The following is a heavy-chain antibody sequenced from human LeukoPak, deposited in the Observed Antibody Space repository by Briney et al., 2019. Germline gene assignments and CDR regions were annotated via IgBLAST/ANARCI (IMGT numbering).Heavy chain of an antibody. D-gene: IGHD3-22*01. CDR1: GYTFTSYG. Sequence: GASVKVSCKASGYTFTSYGISWVRQAPGQGLEWMGWISSYNRNTNYAHKFQGRVTMTEDTSTDTAYMELSSLRSEDTAVYYCATGSPLEYEYDSRSINHGLDVWGQGTTVTVSS. V-gene: IGHV1-18*01. CDR3: ATGSPLEYEYDSRSINHGLDV. CDR2: ISSYNRNT. J-gene: IGHJ6*02.